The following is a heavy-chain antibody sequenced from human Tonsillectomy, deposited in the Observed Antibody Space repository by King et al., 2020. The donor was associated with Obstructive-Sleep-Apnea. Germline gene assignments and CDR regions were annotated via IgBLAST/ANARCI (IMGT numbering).Heavy chain of an antibody. CDR3: ARQHSSGYYYDYYYGMDV. CDR2: SYPGDSDT. D-gene: IGHD3-22*01. V-gene: IGHV5-51*01. Sequence: VQLVESGAEVKKPGESLKISCKGSGYSVTSYWIGWVRQMPGKGLEWMGISYPGDSDTRYSPSFKGQGTISTDKSLSTAYLQWSSLKASDTAIYYCARQHSSGYYYDYYYGMDVWGQGTTVTVSS. CDR1: GYSVTSYW. J-gene: IGHJ6*02.